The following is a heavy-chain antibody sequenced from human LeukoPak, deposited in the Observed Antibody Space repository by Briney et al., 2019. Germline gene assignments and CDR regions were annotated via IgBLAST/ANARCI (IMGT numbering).Heavy chain of an antibody. CDR2: ISSSSSYI. V-gene: IGHV3-21*01. J-gene: IGHJ4*02. CDR1: GFTFSSYS. D-gene: IGHD1-26*01. CDR3: ARDAEPFIVGAPGD. Sequence: GGSLRLSCAASGFTFSSYSMNWVRQAPGKGLEWVSSISSSSSYIYYADSVKGRFTISRDNAKSSLYLQMNSLRAEDTAVYYCARDAEPFIVGAPGDWGQGTLVTVSS.